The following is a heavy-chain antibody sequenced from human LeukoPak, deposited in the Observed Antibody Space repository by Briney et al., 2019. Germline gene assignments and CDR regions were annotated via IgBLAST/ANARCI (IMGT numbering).Heavy chain of an antibody. CDR2: IYYSGST. CDR3: AGVNYYYDSSGYLTGVRAFDI. CDR1: GGSISSGDYY. Sequence: SQTLSLTCTVSGGSISSGDYYWSWIRQPPGKGLEWIGYIYYSGSTYYNPSLKSRVTISVDTSKNQFSLKLSSVTAADTAVYYCAGVNYYYDSSGYLTGVRAFDIWGQGTMVTVSS. J-gene: IGHJ3*02. V-gene: IGHV4-30-4*01. D-gene: IGHD3-22*01.